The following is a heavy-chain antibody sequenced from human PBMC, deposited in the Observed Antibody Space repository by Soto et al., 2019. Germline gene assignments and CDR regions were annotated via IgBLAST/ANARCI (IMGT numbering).Heavy chain of an antibody. CDR1: GFTFSSYG. CDR3: AREYEDLTSNFDY. J-gene: IGHJ4*02. V-gene: IGHV3-30*03. CDR2: ISYDGSNK. D-gene: IGHD3-3*01. Sequence: PGGPLRLSCAASGFTFSSYGMHWVRQAPGKALGGVAVISYDGSNKYYADSVKGRFTISRDNSKNTLYLQMNSLRAEDTAVYYCAREYEDLTSNFDYWGQGTLVTVS.